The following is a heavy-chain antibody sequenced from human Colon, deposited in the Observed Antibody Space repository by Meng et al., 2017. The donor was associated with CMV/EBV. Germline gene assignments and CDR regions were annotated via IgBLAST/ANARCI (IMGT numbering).Heavy chain of an antibody. CDR1: GVTFSDSV. D-gene: IGHD2-2*01. V-gene: IGHV3-23*01. CDR3: AKDRGGCSSTNCYLDC. CDR2: ISGSGINT. Sequence: GGSLRLSCVVSGVTFSDSVMSWARQAPGKGLEWVSAISGSGINTYYADSVKGRFTISRDNSKNTLYVQMNSLRAEDTAVYYCAKDRGGCSSTNCYLDCWGQGTLVTVSS. J-gene: IGHJ4*02.